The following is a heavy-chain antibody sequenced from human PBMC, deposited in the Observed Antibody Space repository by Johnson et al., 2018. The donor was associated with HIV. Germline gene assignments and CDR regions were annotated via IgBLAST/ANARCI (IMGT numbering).Heavy chain of an antibody. D-gene: IGHD6-19*01. J-gene: IGHJ3*01. Sequence: QVQLVESGGGLVHPGGSLRLSCVASGFTFSSYGMHWVRQAPGKGLEWGAFIQYDESDKYYADSVKGRFTISRDNSKNTLFLQMNSLRAEDTAVYYCAKDRGSGWPDGFEVWGQGAMVTVSS. V-gene: IGHV3-30*02. CDR1: GFTFSSYG. CDR2: IQYDESDK. CDR3: AKDRGSGWPDGFEV.